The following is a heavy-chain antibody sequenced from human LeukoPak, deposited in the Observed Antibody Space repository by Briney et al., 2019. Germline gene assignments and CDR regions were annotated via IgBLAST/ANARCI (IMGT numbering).Heavy chain of an antibody. D-gene: IGHD2-2*02. Sequence: GGSLRLSCAAPGFTFSSYGMHWVRQAPGKGLEWVAVISYDGSNKYYADSVKGRFTISRDNSKNTLYLQMNSLRAEDTAVYYCAKVVVPAAINNWFDPWGQGTLVTVSS. V-gene: IGHV3-30*18. CDR2: ISYDGSNK. J-gene: IGHJ5*02. CDR3: AKVVVPAAINNWFDP. CDR1: GFTFSSYG.